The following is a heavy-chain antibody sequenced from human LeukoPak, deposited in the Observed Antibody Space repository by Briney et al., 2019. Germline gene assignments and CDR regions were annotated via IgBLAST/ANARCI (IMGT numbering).Heavy chain of an antibody. CDR3: ARQGDSGWYYFDY. Sequence: SGTLSLTCAVSGGSISSSNWWSWVRQPPGKGLEWIGEIYHSGSTNYNPSLKSRVTISADKSKNQFSLKLTSVTAADTAAYYCARQGDSGWYYFDYWGQGTLVTVSS. J-gene: IGHJ4*02. D-gene: IGHD6-19*01. CDR2: IYHSGST. CDR1: GGSISSSNW. V-gene: IGHV4-4*02.